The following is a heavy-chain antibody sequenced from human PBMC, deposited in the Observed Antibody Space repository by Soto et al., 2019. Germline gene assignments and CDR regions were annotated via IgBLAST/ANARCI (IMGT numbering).Heavy chain of an antibody. J-gene: IGHJ4*02. D-gene: IGHD6-6*01. V-gene: IGHV4-61*01. CDR3: ARESSSSPHY. CDR2: IYYSGST. Sequence: QVQLQESGPGLVKPSETLSLTCTVSGGSVSSGSYYWSWIRQPPGKGLEWIGYIYYSGSTNYNPSLKXPVXIXADTSKNQFSLKLSSVTAADTAVYYCARESSSSPHYWGQGTLVTVSS. CDR1: GGSVSSGSYY.